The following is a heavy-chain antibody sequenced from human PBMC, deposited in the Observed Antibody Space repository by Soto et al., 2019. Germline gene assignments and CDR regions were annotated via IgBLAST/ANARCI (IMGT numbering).Heavy chain of an antibody. V-gene: IGHV1-3*01. Sequence: ASVKVSCKASGYTFNTDAIHWVRQAPGQSLEWMGWNNAGDGNTKYSQKFQGRVTITSDTSASTAYMELSSLRPEDTAVYYCARDLVRSLEWTYMYYFDYWGQGTLVTVSS. CDR2: NNAGDGNT. CDR3: ARDLVRSLEWTYMYYFDY. CDR1: GYTFNTDA. J-gene: IGHJ4*02. D-gene: IGHD3-3*01.